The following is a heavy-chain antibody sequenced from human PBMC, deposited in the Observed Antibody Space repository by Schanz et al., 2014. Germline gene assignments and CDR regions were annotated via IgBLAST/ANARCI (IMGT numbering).Heavy chain of an antibody. CDR2: ISASGSAT. J-gene: IGHJ4*02. CDR3: PTETLDY. CDR1: GFTFSNYG. V-gene: IGHV3-23*04. Sequence: EVQVVESGGDLVQPGGSLRLSCAASGFTFSNYGMSWVRQAPGKGLEWVSTISASGSATYYADSVKGRFTISRDNSKNTLYLQMNSLRAEDTAVYYCPTETLDYWGQGTLVTVSS.